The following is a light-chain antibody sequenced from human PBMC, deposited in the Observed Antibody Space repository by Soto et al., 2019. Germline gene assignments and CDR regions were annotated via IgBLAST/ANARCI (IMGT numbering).Light chain of an antibody. CDR1: SSDVGGYNY. CDR3: SSYTSSSTVL. CDR2: EVS. J-gene: IGLJ2*01. Sequence: QSALTQPASVSGSLGQSITISCTGTSSDVGGYNYVSWYQQHPGKDPKVVIFEVSKRPSGVSSRFSGSKSGNTASLTVSGLQAEDEGDYYCSSYTSSSTVLFGGGTKVTVL. V-gene: IGLV2-14*01.